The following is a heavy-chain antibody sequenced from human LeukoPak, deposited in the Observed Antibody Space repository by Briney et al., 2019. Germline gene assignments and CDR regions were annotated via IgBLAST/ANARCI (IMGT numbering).Heavy chain of an antibody. CDR3: TRGPTQQWLYYGMDV. Sequence: GSLSLSCTGFGFTFGDHAMSWVRQAPGKGLEWVGFIRSKGYGGTIEYAASVKGRFTISRDDSTSIAYLQMNSLKTEDTAVYYCTRGPTQQWLYYGMDVWGQGTTVIVSS. D-gene: IGHD5-18*01. V-gene: IGHV3-49*04. J-gene: IGHJ6*02. CDR2: IRSKGYGGTI. CDR1: GFTFGDHA.